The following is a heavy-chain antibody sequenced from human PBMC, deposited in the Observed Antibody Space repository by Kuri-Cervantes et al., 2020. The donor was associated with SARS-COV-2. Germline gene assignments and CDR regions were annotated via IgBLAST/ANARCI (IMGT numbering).Heavy chain of an antibody. CDR1: GFMFMNYD. Sequence: GESLKISCKGSGFMFMNYDVGWVRQAPGRGLEWVSIISGSGTGTYFADSVKGRFTMSRDNYKNTVFLQMNSLTADDTAVYYCAKSLAYCGRGCYWAFDYWGQGALVTVSS. J-gene: IGHJ4*02. V-gene: IGHV3-23*01. CDR3: AKSLAYCGRGCYWAFDY. CDR2: ISGSGTGT. D-gene: IGHD2-21*02.